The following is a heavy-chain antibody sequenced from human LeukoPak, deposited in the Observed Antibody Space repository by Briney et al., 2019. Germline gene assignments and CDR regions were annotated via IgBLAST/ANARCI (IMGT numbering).Heavy chain of an antibody. Sequence: ASVKVSCKASGGTFSSYAISWVRQAPGQGLEWMGRIIPILGIANYAQKFQGRVTITADKSTSTAYMELSSLRSEDTAVYYCAARNFWSGYYLNAFDIWGQGTMVTVSS. J-gene: IGHJ3*02. V-gene: IGHV1-69*04. CDR3: AARNFWSGYYLNAFDI. CDR2: IIPILGIA. D-gene: IGHD3-3*01. CDR1: GGTFSSYA.